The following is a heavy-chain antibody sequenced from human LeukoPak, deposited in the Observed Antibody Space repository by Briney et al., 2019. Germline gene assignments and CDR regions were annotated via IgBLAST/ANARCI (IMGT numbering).Heavy chain of an antibody. Sequence: GGSLRLSCAASGFTVSSNEMSWVRQAPGKGLEWVSSISGGSTYYADSRKGRFTISRDNSKNTLHLQMNSLRSEDTAVYYCARALTYYYDSSGVGGQDFDFWGQGTLVTVSS. CDR1: GFTVSSNE. J-gene: IGHJ4*02. D-gene: IGHD3-22*01. CDR2: ISGGST. CDR3: ARALTYYYDSSGVGGQDFDF. V-gene: IGHV3-38-3*01.